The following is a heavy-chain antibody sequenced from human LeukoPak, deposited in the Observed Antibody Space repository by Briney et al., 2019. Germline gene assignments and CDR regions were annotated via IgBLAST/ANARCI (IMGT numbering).Heavy chain of an antibody. CDR1: GYSISSGYY. J-gene: IGHJ6*03. CDR2: IYHSGST. Sequence: SETLSLTCAVSGYSISSGYYWGWIRQPPGKGLEWIGSIYHSGSTYYNPSLKSRVTISVDTPKNQFSLKLSSVTAADTAVYYCASSTVTRYYYYYYMDVWGKGTTVTVSS. D-gene: IGHD4-17*01. CDR3: ASSTVTRYYYYYYMDV. V-gene: IGHV4-38-2*01.